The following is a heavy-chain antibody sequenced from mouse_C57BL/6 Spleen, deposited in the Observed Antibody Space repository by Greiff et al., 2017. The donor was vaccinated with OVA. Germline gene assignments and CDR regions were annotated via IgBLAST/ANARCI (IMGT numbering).Heavy chain of an antibody. CDR1: GYTFTSYW. J-gene: IGHJ4*01. D-gene: IGHD1-1*01. V-gene: IGHV1-64*01. CDR2: IHPNSGST. CDR3: ARSDYYGSRGEAMDY. Sequence: VQLQQSGAELVKPGASVKLSCKASGYTFTSYWMHWVKQRPGQGLEWIGMIHPNSGSTNYNEKFKSKATLTVDKSSSTAYMQLSSLTSEDSAVYYCARSDYYGSRGEAMDYWGQGTSVTVSS.